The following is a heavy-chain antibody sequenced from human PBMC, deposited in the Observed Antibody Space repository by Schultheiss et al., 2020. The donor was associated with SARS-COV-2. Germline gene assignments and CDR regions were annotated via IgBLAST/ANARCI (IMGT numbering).Heavy chain of an antibody. J-gene: IGHJ5*01. CDR2: ISGSGGST. CDR3: AKEPLNRGRIFLSRGVTAFDF. Sequence: GGSLRLSCAVSGFTLLGYALSWVRQAPGKGLEWVSGISGSGGSTYYADSVKGRFTISRDNSKNTVYLQMNSLRVEDTAIYYCAKEPLNRGRIFLSRGVTAFDFWGQGSLVTGSS. D-gene: IGHD2/OR15-2a*01. V-gene: IGHV3-23*01. CDR1: GFTLLGYA.